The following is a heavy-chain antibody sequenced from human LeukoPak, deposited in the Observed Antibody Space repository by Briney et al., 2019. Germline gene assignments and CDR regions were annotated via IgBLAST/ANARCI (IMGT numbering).Heavy chain of an antibody. CDR1: GGTFNNLA. Sequence: SVKVSCKASGGTFNNLAFTWVRQAPGQGLEWMGRITPLFGTADYPQKFQGRVPFSADESTTTSYMELNSLTSENTAVYYCARDHDHSFDPWGQGALVTVSS. CDR2: ITPLFGTA. V-gene: IGHV1-69*13. J-gene: IGHJ5*02. CDR3: ARDHDHSFDP.